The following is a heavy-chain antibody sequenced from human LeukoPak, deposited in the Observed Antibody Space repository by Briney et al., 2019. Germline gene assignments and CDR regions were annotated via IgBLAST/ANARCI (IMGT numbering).Heavy chain of an antibody. CDR1: GFTFSNYA. J-gene: IGHJ4*02. Sequence: GRSLRLSCAASGFTFSNYAMSWVRQAPGKGLEWVSAISGGGGSTYYADSVKGRFTISRDNSKNTLYLQMNSLRAEDTAEYYCAKSLYTSSWSGGYWGQGTLVTVSS. CDR3: AKSLYTSSWSGGY. D-gene: IGHD6-13*01. CDR2: ISGGGGST. V-gene: IGHV3-23*01.